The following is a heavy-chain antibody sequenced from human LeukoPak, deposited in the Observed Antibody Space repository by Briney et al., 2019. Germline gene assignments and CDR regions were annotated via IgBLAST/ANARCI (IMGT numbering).Heavy chain of an antibody. Sequence: GGSLRLSCAASAFTFSSYAMNWVRQAPGKGLQWVSCINGGRGGSEATFYADSVKGRFTISRDNSRNTLYLQMNSLRVEDTAVYYCAKDRGLAVADSKVGFDYWGPGTLVTVSS. CDR2: INGGRGGSEAT. J-gene: IGHJ4*02. D-gene: IGHD6-19*01. CDR3: AKDRGLAVADSKVGFDY. CDR1: AFTFSSYA. V-gene: IGHV3-23*01.